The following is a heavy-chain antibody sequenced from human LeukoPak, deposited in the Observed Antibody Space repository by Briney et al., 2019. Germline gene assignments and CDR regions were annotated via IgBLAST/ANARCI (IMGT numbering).Heavy chain of an antibody. CDR1: GGSFSGYY. V-gene: IGHV4-34*01. CDR3: ARVAKKGVLRFLEWLSNYMDV. Sequence: SETLSLTCAVYGGSFSGYYWSWIRQPPGKGLEWIGEINHSGSTNYNPSLKSRVTISVDTSKNQFSLKLSSVTAADTAVYYCARVAKKGVLRFLEWLSNYMDVRGQGTTVTVSS. CDR2: INHSGST. J-gene: IGHJ6*03. D-gene: IGHD3-3*01.